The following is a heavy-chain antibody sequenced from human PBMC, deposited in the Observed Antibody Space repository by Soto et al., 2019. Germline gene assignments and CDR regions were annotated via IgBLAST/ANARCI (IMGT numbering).Heavy chain of an antibody. CDR3: ARDYCSGGSCYSRDFQH. Sequence: ASVKVSCKASGYTFTSYDINWVRQATGQGLEWMGWMNPNSGNTGYAQKFQGRVTMTRNTSISTAYMELSSLRSEDTAVYYCARDYCSGGSCYSRDFQHWGQGTLVTVSS. CDR2: MNPNSGNT. J-gene: IGHJ1*01. V-gene: IGHV1-8*01. CDR1: GYTFTSYD. D-gene: IGHD2-15*01.